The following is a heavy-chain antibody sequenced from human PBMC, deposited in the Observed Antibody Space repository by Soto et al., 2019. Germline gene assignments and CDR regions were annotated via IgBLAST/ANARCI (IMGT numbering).Heavy chain of an antibody. CDR3: ARGLADYYDSSGYPTVYGMDV. CDR1: GGYSGGFG. J-gene: IGHJ6*02. D-gene: IGHD3-22*01. Sequence: SQTLSLTCSVSGGYSGGFGGSWIRQTPGKGLEWIGYIYYSGSTNYNPSLKSRVTISVDTSKNQFSLKLSSVTAADTAVYYCARGLADYYDSSGYPTVYGMDVWGQGTTVTVSS. CDR2: IYYSGST. V-gene: IGHV4-59*01.